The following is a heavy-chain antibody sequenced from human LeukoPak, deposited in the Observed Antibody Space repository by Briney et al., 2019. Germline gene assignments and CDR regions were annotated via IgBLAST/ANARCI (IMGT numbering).Heavy chain of an antibody. D-gene: IGHD1-1*01. J-gene: IGHJ3*02. V-gene: IGHV1-69*05. CDR1: GGTFSSYA. Sequence: SVKVSCKASGGTFSSYAISWVRQAPGQGVEWMGGIIPIFGTANYAQKFQGRVTITTDESTSTAYMELSSLRSEDTAVYYCARETGTTGGAFDIWGQGTMVTVSS. CDR2: IIPIFGTA. CDR3: ARETGTTGGAFDI.